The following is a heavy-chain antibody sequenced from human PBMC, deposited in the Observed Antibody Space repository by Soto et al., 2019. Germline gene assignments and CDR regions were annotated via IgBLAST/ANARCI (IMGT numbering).Heavy chain of an antibody. D-gene: IGHD3-10*01. V-gene: IGHV4-59*11. CDR2: IYYTGST. CDR3: ERGGQGSSAF. CDR1: EGSITSLC. Sequence: PSQTMSLTRSVDEGSITSLCCRWISQPQRKGLEWIGYIYYTGSTNYHPSLNSRVTISVDTSKSQFSLKVSSVTSAYTGVYYCERGGQGSSAFWGQGTMVTVSS. J-gene: IGHJ1*01.